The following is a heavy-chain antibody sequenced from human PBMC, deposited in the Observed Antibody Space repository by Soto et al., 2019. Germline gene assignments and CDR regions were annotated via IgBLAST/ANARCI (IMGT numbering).Heavy chain of an antibody. V-gene: IGHV3-30*18. D-gene: IGHD5-12*01. CDR1: GFTFSSYG. CDR3: AKDNGSGCDWLRVGDASDI. J-gene: IGHJ3*02. Sequence: QVPLVESGGGVVQPGRSLRLSCAASGFTFSSYGMHWVRQAPGKGLEWVAVISYDGSNKYYADSMKGRLTISRDNSKNTLYLQMNSLRGEDTAVYYCAKDNGSGCDWLRVGDASDIWGQGTMVTVSS. CDR2: ISYDGSNK.